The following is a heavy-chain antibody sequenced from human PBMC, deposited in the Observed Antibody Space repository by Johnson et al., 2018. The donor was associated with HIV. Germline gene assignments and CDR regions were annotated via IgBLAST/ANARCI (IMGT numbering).Heavy chain of an antibody. D-gene: IGHD3-9*01. J-gene: IGHJ3*02. Sequence: VHLVESGGGLVQPGGSLRLSCAASGFAFDDYGMHWVRQAPGKGLEWVSFIQYDGSDKSYADSVEGRFTISRDNSKNSLYLQMNSLRAEDTAVYYCARSEVRYFDWSYQRGAFDIWGQGTMVTVSS. V-gene: IGHV3-30*03. CDR3: ARSEVRYFDWSYQRGAFDI. CDR2: IQYDGSDK. CDR1: GFAFDDYG.